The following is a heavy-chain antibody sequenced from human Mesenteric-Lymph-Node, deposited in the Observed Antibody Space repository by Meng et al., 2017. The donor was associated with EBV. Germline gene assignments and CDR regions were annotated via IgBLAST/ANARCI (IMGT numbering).Heavy chain of an antibody. CDR3: AGASDFSDYFGGLDY. Sequence: SLHCQCSGCSRTRTTWWIWVRLPPEEGIGGIGNIYQSGRTNCKPSFQMRVTMSIDKSQIHFSLKLTRVTAAYTAVYYCAGASDFSDYFGGLDYWGQGILVTVSS. J-gene: IGHJ4*02. CDR2: IYQSGRT. D-gene: IGHD3-22*01. V-gene: IGHV4-4*02. CDR1: GCSRTRTTW.